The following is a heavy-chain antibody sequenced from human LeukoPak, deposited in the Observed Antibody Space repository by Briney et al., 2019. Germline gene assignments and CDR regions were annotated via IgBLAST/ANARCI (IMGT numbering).Heavy chain of an antibody. J-gene: IGHJ4*02. CDR3: AKGVRLWFAFYFDY. V-gene: IGHV3-23*01. D-gene: IGHD3-10*01. CDR1: DFTLSNYA. CDR2: IGGNGYNT. Sequence: PGGSLRLSCAASDFTLSNYAMSWFRQAPGKGLEWVSSIGGNGYNTYYAASVKDRFTISGDSSTNTLTLQMHRLRAEDTAVYYCAKGVRLWFAFYFDYWGQGTLVTVSS.